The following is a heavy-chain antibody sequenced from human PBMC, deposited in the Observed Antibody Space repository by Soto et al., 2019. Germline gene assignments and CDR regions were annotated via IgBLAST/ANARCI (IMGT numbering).Heavy chain of an antibody. V-gene: IGHV3-33*01. CDR3: ARDLGYNYGHPFDY. CDR1: GFTFRSHG. J-gene: IGHJ4*02. D-gene: IGHD5-18*01. Sequence: QVQLVESGGGVVQPGRSLRLSCAASGFTFRSHGMHWVRQAPGKGLEWVALIWYDGSNKYYADSVKGRFTISRDNAKNTLYLQMNSLRAEDTAVYYCARDLGYNYGHPFDYWGQGTLVTVSS. CDR2: IWYDGSNK.